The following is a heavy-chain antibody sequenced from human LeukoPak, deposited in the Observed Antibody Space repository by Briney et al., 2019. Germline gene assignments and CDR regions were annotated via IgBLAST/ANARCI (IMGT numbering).Heavy chain of an antibody. CDR2: ISGSGGST. J-gene: IGHJ4*02. CDR3: AKDRVEYSSSSEYFDY. D-gene: IGHD6-6*01. V-gene: IGHV3-23*01. Sequence: GGSLRLSCAASGFTFSSYAMSWVRQAPGKGLEWVSAISGSGGSTYYADSVKGRFTISRDNSKNTLCLQMNSLRAEDTAVYYCAKDRVEYSSSSEYFDYWGQGTLVAVSS. CDR1: GFTFSSYA.